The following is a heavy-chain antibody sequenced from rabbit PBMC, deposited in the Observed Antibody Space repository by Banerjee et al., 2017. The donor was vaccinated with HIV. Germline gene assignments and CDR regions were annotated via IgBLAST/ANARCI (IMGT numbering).Heavy chain of an antibody. V-gene: IGHV1S40*01. J-gene: IGHJ6*01. CDR1: GVSFSFNSY. CDR3: ARDSGSSFSSYGMDL. CDR2: IDTGSSGFT. Sequence: QSLEESGGDLVKPGASLTLTCTASGVSFSFNSYMCWVRQAPGKGLEWIACIDTGSSGFTYFASWAKGRFTISKTSSTTMTPQMTSLTAADTATYFCARDSGSSFSSYGMDLWGPGTLVTVS. D-gene: IGHD8-1*01.